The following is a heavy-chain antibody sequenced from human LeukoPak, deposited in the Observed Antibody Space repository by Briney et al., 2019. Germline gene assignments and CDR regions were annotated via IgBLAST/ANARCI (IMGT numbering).Heavy chain of an antibody. J-gene: IGHJ4*02. V-gene: IGHV3-21*01. Sequence: GGSLRLSCAASGFTFSSYSMNRVRQAPGKGLEWVSSISSSSSYIYYADSVKGRFTISRDNAKNSLYLQMNSLRAEDTAVYYCARLDCSSTSCSDYWGQGTLVTVSS. D-gene: IGHD2-2*01. CDR1: GFTFSSYS. CDR3: ARLDCSSTSCSDY. CDR2: ISSSSSYI.